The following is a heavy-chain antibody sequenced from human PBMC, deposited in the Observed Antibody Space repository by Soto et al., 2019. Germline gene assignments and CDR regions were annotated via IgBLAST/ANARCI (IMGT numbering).Heavy chain of an antibody. J-gene: IGHJ5*02. CDR2: IYPGDSDT. CDR3: ARGRTVNYDFWSAATGPDNNWFDP. V-gene: IGHV5-51*01. Sequence: LGESLKISCKGSGYSFTTYWIGWVRQMPGKGLEWMGIIYPGDSDTRYSPSFQGQVTISADKSISTAYLQWSSLKASDTAMYYCARGRTVNYDFWSAATGPDNNWFDPWGQGTLVTVSS. CDR1: GYSFTTYW. D-gene: IGHD3-3*01.